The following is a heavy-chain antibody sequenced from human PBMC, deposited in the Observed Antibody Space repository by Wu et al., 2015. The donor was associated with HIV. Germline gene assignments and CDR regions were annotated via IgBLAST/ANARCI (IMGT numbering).Heavy chain of an antibody. CDR1: GYTFTGHY. D-gene: IGHD6-13*01. V-gene: IGHV1-2*02. Sequence: QVQLEQSGAEVKTPGASVKVSCKASGYTFTGHYIHWVRQAPGQGLEWMGYVNSNDGGTKSSQKFQGRVTMTRDTSISTAYMELSGLTSDDTAVYYCARGHVAAASGIIGYWGQGTLVIVSS. CDR3: ARGHVAAASGIIGY. J-gene: IGHJ4*02. CDR2: VNSNDGGT.